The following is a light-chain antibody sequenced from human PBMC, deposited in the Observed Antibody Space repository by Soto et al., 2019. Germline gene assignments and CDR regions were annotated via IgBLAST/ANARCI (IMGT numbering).Light chain of an antibody. J-gene: IGLJ2*01. Sequence: QSALTQPASVSGSPGQSITISCTGTTSDVGNYNLVSWYQHHPGKAPKVMIYEGTQRPPGVSNRFSGSKSGNTASLTISGLQAEDDADYDCCSYAETSTSVAFGGGTKLTVL. V-gene: IGLV2-23*01. CDR3: CSYAETSTSVA. CDR2: EGT. CDR1: TSDVGNYNL.